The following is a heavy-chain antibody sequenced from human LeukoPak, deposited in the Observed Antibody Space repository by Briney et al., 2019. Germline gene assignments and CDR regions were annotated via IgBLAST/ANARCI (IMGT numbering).Heavy chain of an antibody. CDR2: FDPEDGET. V-gene: IGHV1-24*01. J-gene: IGHJ5*02. D-gene: IGHD3-10*01. Sequence: GASVKVSCKVSGYTLTELSMHWVRQAPGKGLEWMGGFDPEDGETIYAQKFQGRVTITADESTSTAYMELSSLRSEDTAVYYCARGSMVRGVVFDPWGQGTLVTVSS. CDR3: ARGSMVRGVVFDP. CDR1: GYTLTELS.